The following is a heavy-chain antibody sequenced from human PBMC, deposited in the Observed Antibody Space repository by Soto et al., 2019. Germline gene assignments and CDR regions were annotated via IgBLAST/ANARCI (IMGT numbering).Heavy chain of an antibody. J-gene: IGHJ5*02. CDR3: ARMYYYGLGSYYNWLDP. CDR1: GYTFTSYD. Sequence: ASVKVSCKASGYTFTSYDINWVRQATGQGLEWMGRMNPNSGNTGYAQKFQGRVTMTRNTSISTAYMELSSLRSEDTAVYYCARMYYYGLGSYYNWLDPWGQGTMVTVSS. CDR2: MNPNSGNT. V-gene: IGHV1-8*01. D-gene: IGHD3-10*01.